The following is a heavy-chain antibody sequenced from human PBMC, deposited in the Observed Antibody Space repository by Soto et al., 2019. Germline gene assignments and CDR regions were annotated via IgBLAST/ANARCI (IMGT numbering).Heavy chain of an antibody. Sequence: GGSLRLSCAASGFTFSSYSMNWVRQTPGKGLEWVSSISSSSSYIYYADSVKGRFTISRDNAKNSLYLQMNSLRAEDTAVYYCARNVGSSRRWGYYGMDVWGQGTTVTVSS. J-gene: IGHJ6*02. CDR2: ISSSSSYI. D-gene: IGHD6-6*01. CDR1: GFTFSSYS. V-gene: IGHV3-21*01. CDR3: ARNVGSSRRWGYYGMDV.